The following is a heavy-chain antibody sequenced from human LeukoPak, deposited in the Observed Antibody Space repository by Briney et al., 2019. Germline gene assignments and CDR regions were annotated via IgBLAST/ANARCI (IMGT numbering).Heavy chain of an antibody. CDR1: GITLSNYG. CDR3: AKRGVVIRVILVGFHKEAYYFDS. CDR2: ISGSGGRT. Sequence: GGSLRLSCAVSGITLSNYGMSWVRQAPGKGLEWVAGISGSGGRTNYADAVKGRFIISRDNAKNTLFLQMNSLRVEDTAVYFCAKRGVVIRVILVGFHKEAYYFDSWGQGALVTVSS. V-gene: IGHV3-23*01. D-gene: IGHD3-22*01. J-gene: IGHJ4*02.